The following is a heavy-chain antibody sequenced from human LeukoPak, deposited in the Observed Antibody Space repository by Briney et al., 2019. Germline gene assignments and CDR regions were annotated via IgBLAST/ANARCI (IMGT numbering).Heavy chain of an antibody. CDR2: ISSSSSYI. D-gene: IGHD4/OR15-4a*01. CDR3: ARVFGAGYSDY. V-gene: IGHV3-21*01. Sequence: PGGSLRLSCVASGFTFSNYNMNWVRQAPGKGLEWVSSISSSSSYIYYADSVQGRFTISRDNAKNSLYLQMNSLRAEDTAVYYCARVFGAGYSDYWGQGTLVTVSS. J-gene: IGHJ4*02. CDR1: GFTFSNYN.